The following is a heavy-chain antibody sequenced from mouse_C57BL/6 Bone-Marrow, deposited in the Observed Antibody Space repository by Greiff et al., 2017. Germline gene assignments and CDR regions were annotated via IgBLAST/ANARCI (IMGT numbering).Heavy chain of an antibody. Sequence: EVKLMESGGGLVKPGGSLKLSCAASGFTFSDYGMHWVRQAPEKGLEWVAYISSGSSTIYYADTVKGRFTISRDNAKNTLFLQMTSLRSEDTAMYYCARITTVVADYDAMDYWGQGTSVTVSS. CDR3: ARITTVVADYDAMDY. D-gene: IGHD1-1*01. V-gene: IGHV5-17*01. J-gene: IGHJ4*01. CDR1: GFTFSDYG. CDR2: ISSGSSTI.